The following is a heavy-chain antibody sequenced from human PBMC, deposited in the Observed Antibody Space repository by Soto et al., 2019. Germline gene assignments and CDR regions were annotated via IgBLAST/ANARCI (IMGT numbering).Heavy chain of an antibody. J-gene: IGHJ6*02. CDR1: GYTFTNNG. D-gene: IGHD1-1*01. V-gene: IGHV1-18*04. CDR2: ISGYNANT. Sequence: QVQLVQSGGEVRKPGASVKVSCKTSGYTFTNNGITWVRQAPGQGLEWMGWISGYNANTKYAQKFQGRVTVTTDTLTSTAYMELRSLRSDDTAVFYCARGSTHYSMDVWGQGPTVTVSS. CDR3: ARGSTHYSMDV.